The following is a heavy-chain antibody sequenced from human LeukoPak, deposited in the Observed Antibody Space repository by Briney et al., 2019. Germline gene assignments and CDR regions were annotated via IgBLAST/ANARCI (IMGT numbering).Heavy chain of an antibody. J-gene: IGHJ4*02. CDR1: GFTFDDYA. CDR2: ISWNSGSI. Sequence: GGSLRLSCAASGFTFDDYAMQWVRQAPGKGLEWVSGISWNSGSIGYADSVKGRFTISRDNAKNSLYLQMNSLRAEDMALYYCAKGLSSGWYSAGDYWGQGTLVTVSS. V-gene: IGHV3-9*03. CDR3: AKGLSSGWYSAGDY. D-gene: IGHD6-19*01.